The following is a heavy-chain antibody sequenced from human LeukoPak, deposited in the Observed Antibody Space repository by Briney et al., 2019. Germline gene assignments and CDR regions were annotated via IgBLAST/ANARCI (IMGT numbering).Heavy chain of an antibody. Sequence: GGSLRLSCAASGFTFSSYAMSWVRPPPGKGLEWVSSVSGSGGSTYDADSVKGRFTISRDNSKNTLDLQMNSLRADDTAVYYCARDWPSEWQQLPDYDAVDIWGQGTMVTVSS. CDR2: VSGSGGST. J-gene: IGHJ3*02. CDR3: ARDWPSEWQQLPDYDAVDI. V-gene: IGHV3-23*01. D-gene: IGHD6-13*01. CDR1: GFTFSSYA.